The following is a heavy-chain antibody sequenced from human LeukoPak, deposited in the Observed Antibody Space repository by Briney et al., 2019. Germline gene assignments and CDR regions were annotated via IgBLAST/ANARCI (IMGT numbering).Heavy chain of an antibody. CDR2: ISYDGSNK. V-gene: IGHV3-30-3*01. J-gene: IGHJ4*02. CDR1: GFTFSSYA. D-gene: IGHD3-22*01. CDR3: ARSPNYYDSSGCPGY. Sequence: GGSLRLSCAASGFTFSSYAMHWVRQAPGKGLEWVAVISYDGSNKYYADSVKGRFTISRDNSKNTLYLQMNSLRAEDTAVYYCARSPNYYDSSGCPGYWGQGTLATVSS.